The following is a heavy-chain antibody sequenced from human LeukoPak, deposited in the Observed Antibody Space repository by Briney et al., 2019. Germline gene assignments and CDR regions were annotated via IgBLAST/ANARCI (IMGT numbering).Heavy chain of an antibody. V-gene: IGHV4-38-2*02. Sequence: SETLSLTCTVSGYSISSGYYWGWIRQPPGKGLEWIGEINHSGSTTYNPSLKSRVTISVDTSKNQFSLKLSSVTAADTAIYYCARTYYYGSGRYFDYWGQGTLVTVSS. D-gene: IGHD3-10*01. CDR2: INHSGST. CDR1: GYSISSGYY. CDR3: ARTYYYGSGRYFDY. J-gene: IGHJ4*02.